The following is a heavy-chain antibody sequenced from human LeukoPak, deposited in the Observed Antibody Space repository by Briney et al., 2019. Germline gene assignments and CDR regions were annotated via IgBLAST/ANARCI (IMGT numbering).Heavy chain of an antibody. J-gene: IGHJ4*02. CDR1: GFTLSTYS. V-gene: IGHV3-64*01. CDR2: ISSNGVRK. D-gene: IGHD6-13*01. CDR3: ARDRVGSSWSEFDY. Sequence: GVLRLSCAASGFTLSTYSMYWVRQAPGKGLEFVSAISSNGVRKVYANSVKGRFTMSRDNSNNTLFLQMGSLRTEDMAVYYCARDRVGSSWSEFDYWGQGTLVTVSS.